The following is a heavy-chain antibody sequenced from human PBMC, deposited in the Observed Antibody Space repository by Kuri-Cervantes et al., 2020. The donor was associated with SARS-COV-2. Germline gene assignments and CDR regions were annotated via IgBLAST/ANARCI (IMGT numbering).Heavy chain of an antibody. Sequence: GESLKISCAASGFTFSSYSMNWVRQAPGKGLEWVSYISSSSSTIYYADSVKGRFTISRDNAKNSLYVQMNSLRAKDTAVYYCARRGGYLPPDAFDIWGQGTMVTVSS. CDR2: ISSSSSTI. V-gene: IGHV3-48*01. J-gene: IGHJ3*02. CDR1: GFTFSSYS. CDR3: ARRGGYLPPDAFDI. D-gene: IGHD3-16*02.